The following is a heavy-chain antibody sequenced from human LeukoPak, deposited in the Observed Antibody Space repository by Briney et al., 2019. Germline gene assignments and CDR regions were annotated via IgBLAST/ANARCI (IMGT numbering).Heavy chain of an antibody. CDR1: GFTFSNAW. CDR2: IKSKTDGGTT. CDR3: TTRYCSSTSCYRGGRYFDY. V-gene: IGHV3-15*01. D-gene: IGHD2-2*02. Sequence: PGGSLRLSCAASGFTFSNAWMSWVRQAPGKGLEWVGRIKSKTDGGTTDYAAPVKGRFTISRDDSKNTLYLQMKSLKTEDTAVYYCTTRYCSSTSCYRGGRYFDYWGQGTLVTVSS. J-gene: IGHJ4*02.